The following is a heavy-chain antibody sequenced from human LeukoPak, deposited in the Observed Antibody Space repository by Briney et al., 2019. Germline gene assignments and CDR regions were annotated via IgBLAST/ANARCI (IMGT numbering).Heavy chain of an antibody. D-gene: IGHD3-22*01. Sequence: GASVKVSCKVSGYTLTELSMHWVRQAPGKGLEWMGGFDPEDGETIYAQKFQGRVTMTEDTSTDTAYMELSSLRSEDTAVYYCATGNGGYYYDSSGYYSYWGQGTLVTVSS. CDR3: ATGNGGYYYDSSGYYSY. J-gene: IGHJ4*02. CDR2: FDPEDGET. V-gene: IGHV1-24*01. CDR1: GYTLTELS.